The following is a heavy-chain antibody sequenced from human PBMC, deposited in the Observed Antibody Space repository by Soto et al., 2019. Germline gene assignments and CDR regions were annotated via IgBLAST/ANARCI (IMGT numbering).Heavy chain of an antibody. J-gene: IGHJ5*02. CDR3: AKAYINSGPNDWFAP. Sequence: GSLRLSCAASGFTFSSYAMNWVRQAPGKGLEWVSGITGSGAGSYYSDSVKGRFTISRDNSKNTLYLQMNSLRAEDTAVYYWAKAYINSGPNDWFAPGGQETLVTVS. V-gene: IGHV3-23*01. CDR1: GFTFSSYA. CDR2: ITGSGAGS. D-gene: IGHD3-16*01.